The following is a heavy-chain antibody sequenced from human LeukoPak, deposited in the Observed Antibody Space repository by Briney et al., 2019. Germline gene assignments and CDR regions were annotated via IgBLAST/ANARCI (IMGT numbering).Heavy chain of an antibody. J-gene: IGHJ4*02. CDR1: GGSISSYY. CDR3: ARDRGNWNSYDY. Sequence: SETLSLTCTVSGGSISSYYWSWIRQPAGKGLEWIGRIYSRGSTNYNPSLKRRVTMSVDTSKNQFSLKLSSVTAADTAVYYCARDRGNWNSYDYWGQGTLVTVSS. CDR2: IYSRGST. D-gene: IGHD1-1*01. V-gene: IGHV4-4*07.